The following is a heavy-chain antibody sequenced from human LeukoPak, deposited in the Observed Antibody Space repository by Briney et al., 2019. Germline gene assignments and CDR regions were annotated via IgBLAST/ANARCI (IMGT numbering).Heavy chain of an antibody. CDR2: IKQDGSGK. CDR3: ARVTYNGYAHWFDP. V-gene: IGHV3-7*01. Sequence: GESLRLSCAASGFAFSRFAMSWVRQAPGKGLEWVANIKQDGSGKYYVDSVKGRFTISRDNAKNSLYLQMNSLRAEDTAVYYCARVTYNGYAHWFDPWGQGTQVTVSS. CDR1: GFAFSRFA. J-gene: IGHJ5*02. D-gene: IGHD5-12*01.